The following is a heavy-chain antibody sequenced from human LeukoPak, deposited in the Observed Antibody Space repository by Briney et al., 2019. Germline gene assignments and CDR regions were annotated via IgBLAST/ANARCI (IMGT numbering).Heavy chain of an antibody. CDR2: ISSSGTTI. J-gene: IGHJ4*02. D-gene: IGHD4-17*01. CDR1: GFTFSNYE. CDR3: ATPWDYGAH. Sequence: PGGSLRLSCAASGFTFSNYEMNWVRQAPGQGLEWVSYISSSGTTIYYADSVKGRFTISRDNAKNSLYLQMNSLRAEDTAVYYCATPWDYGAHWGQGTLVTVSS. V-gene: IGHV3-48*03.